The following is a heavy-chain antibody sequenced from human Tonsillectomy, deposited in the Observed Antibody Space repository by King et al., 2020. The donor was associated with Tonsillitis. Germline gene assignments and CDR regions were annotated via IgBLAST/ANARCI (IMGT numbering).Heavy chain of an antibody. CDR2: INHSRIT. Sequence: VQLQQWGAGLLKPSETLSLTCAVSGGSFSGYYWNWIRQPPGKGLEWIGEINHSRITNYNPSLKSRVTISVDTSKNQFSLQLSSVTAADTAVYYCARKFGVVLNLFDPWGQGTLVTVSS. V-gene: IGHV4-34*01. CDR1: GGSFSGYY. D-gene: IGHD3-3*01. J-gene: IGHJ5*02. CDR3: ARKFGVVLNLFDP.